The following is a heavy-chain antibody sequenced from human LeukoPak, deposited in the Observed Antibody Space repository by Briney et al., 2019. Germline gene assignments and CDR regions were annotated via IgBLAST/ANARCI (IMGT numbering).Heavy chain of an antibody. D-gene: IGHD4-23*01. CDR3: AREYGGNPGLFGY. Sequence: ASVKGSCKASGYTFIGYSISWVRQAPGHGLEGMGWITPYNGNTNYVQNFQGRVTMTTDTSTSTAYMELRSLSSDDTAVYYCAREYGGNPGLFGYWGQGTLVTVSS. CDR1: GYTFIGYS. J-gene: IGHJ4*02. CDR2: ITPYNGNT. V-gene: IGHV1-18*01.